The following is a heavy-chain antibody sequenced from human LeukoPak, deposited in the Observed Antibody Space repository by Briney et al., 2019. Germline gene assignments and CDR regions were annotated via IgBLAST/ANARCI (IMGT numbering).Heavy chain of an antibody. CDR1: GLTVSDNY. J-gene: IGHJ4*02. V-gene: IGHV3-66*01. CDR3: ARGVTKHFFAH. CDR2: IYSGGSI. Sequence: GGSLRLSCGASGLTVSDNYMSWVRQTPGKGLEWGSIIYSGGSIHYADSVLGRFTISREDSKNTLFLQMNSLTADDTALYFCARGVTKHFFAHWGQGTLVTVSS. D-gene: IGHD4-17*01.